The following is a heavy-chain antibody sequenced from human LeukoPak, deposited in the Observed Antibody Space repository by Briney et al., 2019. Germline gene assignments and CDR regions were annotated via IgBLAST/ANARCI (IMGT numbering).Heavy chain of an antibody. J-gene: IGHJ2*01. Sequence: PGRSLRLSCAAPGFTLDDYAMHWVRPAPRTGLEWVSGISYNGGSIAYADAVKGRFTITRDNDKNSLYLQMNSRIADDTAFYYCAKDYGCGDCYSGCYFDLWGWGTLVTVSS. D-gene: IGHD2-21*02. V-gene: IGHV3-9*01. CDR2: ISYNGGSI. CDR3: AKDYGCGDCYSGCYFDL. CDR1: GFTLDDYA.